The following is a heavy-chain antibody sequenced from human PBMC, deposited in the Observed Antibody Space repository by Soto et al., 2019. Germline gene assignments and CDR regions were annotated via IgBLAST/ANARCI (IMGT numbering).Heavy chain of an antibody. Sequence: QVQLVQSGAEVKKPGSSVKVSCTASGGTFSSYAISWVRQAPGQGLEWMGGIIPIFGTANYAEKFQGRVTITADESTSTPYMELSSLRTEDTAVYYCTRERGLGLGATTWVDYWGQGTLVTVSS. J-gene: IGHJ4*02. D-gene: IGHD1-26*01. CDR3: TRERGLGLGATTWVDY. CDR1: GGTFSSYA. CDR2: IIPIFGTA. V-gene: IGHV1-69*12.